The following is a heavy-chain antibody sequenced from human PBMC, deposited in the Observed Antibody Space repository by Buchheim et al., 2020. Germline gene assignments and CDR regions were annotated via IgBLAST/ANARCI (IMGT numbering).Heavy chain of an antibody. Sequence: QVQLQESGPGLVKPSETLSLTCTVSGGSISSYYWSWIRQPPGKGLEWIGYIYYSGSTNYNPSLKSRVTISVDTSKNQFSLKLSSVTAADTAVYYCARDLFYYDSSGYYHRDYWGQGTL. D-gene: IGHD3-22*01. CDR3: ARDLFYYDSSGYYHRDY. CDR2: IYYSGST. CDR1: GGSISSYY. J-gene: IGHJ4*02. V-gene: IGHV4-59*01.